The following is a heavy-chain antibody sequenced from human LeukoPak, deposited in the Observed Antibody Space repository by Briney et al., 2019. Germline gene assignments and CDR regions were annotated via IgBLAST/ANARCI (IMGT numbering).Heavy chain of an antibody. CDR1: GFTFSSYI. D-gene: IGHD6-13*01. Sequence: GGSLRLSCAASGFTFSSYIMHWARQAPGKGLEYVSAISDDGDTTYYANSVKGRFTISRDNSKNTLYLQMGSLRAEDMAVYYCARISIAAAGVDFWGRGTLVTVFS. CDR2: ISDDGDTT. CDR3: ARISIAAAGVDF. J-gene: IGHJ4*02. V-gene: IGHV3-64*01.